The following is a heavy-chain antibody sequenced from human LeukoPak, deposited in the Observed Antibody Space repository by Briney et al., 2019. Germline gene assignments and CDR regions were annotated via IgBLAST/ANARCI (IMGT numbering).Heavy chain of an antibody. V-gene: IGHV3-30*02. CDR3: ATRYGDYGTFDY. D-gene: IGHD4-17*01. CDR1: GFTFSSYG. CDR2: IRYDGSNK. J-gene: IGHJ4*02. Sequence: GGSLRLSCAASGFTFSSYGMHWVRQAPGKGLEWVAFIRYDGSNKYYADSVKGRFTISRDNSKNTLYLQMNSLRAEDTAVYYCATRYGDYGTFDYWGQGTLVTVSS.